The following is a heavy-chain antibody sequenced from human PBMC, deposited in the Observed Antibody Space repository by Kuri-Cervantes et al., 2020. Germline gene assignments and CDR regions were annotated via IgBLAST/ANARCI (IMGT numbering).Heavy chain of an antibody. CDR3: ARAEDIVATMATFDY. Sequence: SVKVSCKASGGTFSSYAISWVRQAPGQGLEWMGGIIPIFGTANYAQKLQGRVTMTTDTSTSTAYMELRSLRSDDTAVYYCARAEDIVATMATFDYWGQETLVTVSS. J-gene: IGHJ4*02. V-gene: IGHV1-69*05. CDR1: GGTFSSYA. CDR2: IIPIFGTA. D-gene: IGHD5-12*01.